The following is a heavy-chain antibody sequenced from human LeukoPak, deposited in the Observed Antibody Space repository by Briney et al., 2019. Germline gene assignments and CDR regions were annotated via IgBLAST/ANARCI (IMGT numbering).Heavy chain of an antibody. CDR3: ARDGGSGWY. CDR2: ISYDGSNK. V-gene: IGHV3-30*04. CDR1: GFTFSSYA. J-gene: IGHJ4*02. D-gene: IGHD6-19*01. Sequence: GGSLRLSCAASGFTFSSYAMHWVRQAPGKGLEWVAVISYDGSNKYYADSVRGRFTIPRDNSKNTLYLQMNSPRAEDTAVYYCARDGGSGWYWGQGTLVTVSS.